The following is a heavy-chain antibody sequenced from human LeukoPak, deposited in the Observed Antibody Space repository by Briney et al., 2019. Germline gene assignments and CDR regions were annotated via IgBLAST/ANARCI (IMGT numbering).Heavy chain of an antibody. CDR1: GYTFTGYY. Sequence: ASVKVSCKASGYTFTGYYMHWVRQAPGQGLEWMGWINPNSGGTNYAQKFQGRVTMTRDTSISTAYMELSRLRSDDTAVYYCARDTGVRGYCSSTSCQNWFDPWGQGTPVTVSS. CDR2: INPNSGGT. V-gene: IGHV1-2*02. D-gene: IGHD2-2*01. J-gene: IGHJ5*02. CDR3: ARDTGVRGYCSSTSCQNWFDP.